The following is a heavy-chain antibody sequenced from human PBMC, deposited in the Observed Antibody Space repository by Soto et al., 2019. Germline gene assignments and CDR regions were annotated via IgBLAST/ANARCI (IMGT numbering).Heavy chain of an antibody. CDR3: ARDHYDILTGYPTGYYYYGMDV. CDR2: INHSGST. CDR1: GGSFSGYY. Sequence: SETLSLTCAVYGGSFSGYYWSWIRQPPGKGLEWIGEINHSGSTNYNPSLKSRVTISVDTSKNQFSLKLGSVTAADTAVYYCARDHYDILTGYPTGYYYYGMDVWGQGTTVTVSS. J-gene: IGHJ6*02. D-gene: IGHD3-9*01. V-gene: IGHV4-34*01.